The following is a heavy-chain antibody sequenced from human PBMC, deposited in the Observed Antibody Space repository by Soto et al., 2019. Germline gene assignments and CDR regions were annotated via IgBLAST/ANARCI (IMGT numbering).Heavy chain of an antibody. J-gene: IGHJ3*02. CDR1: GGSVSTGSYY. CDR2: IYYSGST. D-gene: IGHD2-2*01. CDR3: ARVGDGYCSSTSCHDAFDI. Sequence: PSETLSLTCTVSGGSVSTGSYYWSWIRQHPGKGLEWIGYIYYSGSTYYNPSLKSRVTISVDTSKNQFSLKLSSVTAADTAVYYCARVGDGYCSSTSCHDAFDIWGQGTMVTVSS. V-gene: IGHV4-31*03.